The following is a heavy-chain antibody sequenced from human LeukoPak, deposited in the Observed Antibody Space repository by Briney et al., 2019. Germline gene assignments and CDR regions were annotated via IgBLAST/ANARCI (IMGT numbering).Heavy chain of an antibody. D-gene: IGHD2-2*02. J-gene: IGHJ6*02. CDR2: ISWNSGSI. V-gene: IGHV3-9*01. Sequence: PGGSLRLSCAASGFTFSSYAMHWVRQAPGKGLEWVSGISWNSGSIGYADSVKGRFTISRDNAKNSLYLQMNSLRAEDTALYYCAKGRYQLLYGPPNNGMDVWGQGTTVTVSS. CDR1: GFTFSSYA. CDR3: AKGRYQLLYGPPNNGMDV.